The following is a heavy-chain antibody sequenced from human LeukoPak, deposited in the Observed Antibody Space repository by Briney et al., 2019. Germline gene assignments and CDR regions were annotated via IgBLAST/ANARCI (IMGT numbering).Heavy chain of an antibody. D-gene: IGHD2-2*02. CDR1: GFTFSSYA. Sequence: GGSLRLSCAASGFTFSSYAMSWVRQAPGKGPEWVSGISGSGGSTYYADSVKGRFTISRDNSKNTLYLQMNSLRAEDTAVYYCVKGMLGYCSSTSCYSAFDIWGQGTMVTVSS. CDR3: VKGMLGYCSSTSCYSAFDI. V-gene: IGHV3-23*01. CDR2: ISGSGGST. J-gene: IGHJ3*02.